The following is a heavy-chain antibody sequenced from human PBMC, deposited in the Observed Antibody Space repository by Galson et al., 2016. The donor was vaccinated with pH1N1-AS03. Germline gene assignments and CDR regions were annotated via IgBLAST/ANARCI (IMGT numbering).Heavy chain of an antibody. CDR2: FNAGNGNT. V-gene: IGHV1-3*01. CDR3: ARGRGSYGMDV. Sequence: SVKVSCKASGYTFISYVMHWVRQAPGQRLEWMGWFNAGNGNTTYSQSFQGRVTITRDTSASKAYMELSSLRSEDTAVYYCARGRGSYGMDVWGQGTTVTVSS. J-gene: IGHJ6*02. CDR1: GYTFISYV. D-gene: IGHD1-26*01.